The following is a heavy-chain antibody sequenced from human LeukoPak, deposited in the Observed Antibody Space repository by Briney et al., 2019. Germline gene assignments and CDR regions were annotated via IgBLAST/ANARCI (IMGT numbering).Heavy chain of an antibody. J-gene: IGHJ3*02. D-gene: IGHD3-9*01. V-gene: IGHV4-59*01. CDR1: GGSISSYY. CDR3: ARVLTVSPPDAFDI. CDR2: IYYSGST. Sequence: KPSETLSLTCTVSGGSISSYYWSWIRQPPGKGLEWIGYIYYSGSTNYNPSLKSRVTISVDTSKNQFSLKLSSVTAADTAVYYCARVLTVSPPDAFDIWGQGTMVTVSS.